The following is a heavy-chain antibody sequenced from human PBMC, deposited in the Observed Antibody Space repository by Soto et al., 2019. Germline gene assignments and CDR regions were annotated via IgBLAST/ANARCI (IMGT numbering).Heavy chain of an antibody. CDR3: ANGIAVAGPFDY. CDR1: GCSISSYY. Sequence: PSETLSLTCTVSGCSISSYYWSWIRQPPGKGLEWIGYIYYSGSTNYNPSLKSRVTISVDTSKNQFSLKLSSVTAADTAVYYCANGIAVAGPFDYWGQGTLVTVS. CDR2: IYYSGST. J-gene: IGHJ4*02. V-gene: IGHV4-59*01. D-gene: IGHD6-19*01.